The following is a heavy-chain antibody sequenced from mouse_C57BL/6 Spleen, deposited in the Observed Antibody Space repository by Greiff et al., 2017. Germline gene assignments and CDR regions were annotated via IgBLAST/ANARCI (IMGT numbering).Heavy chain of an antibody. CDR2: IYPGDGDT. CDR3: ARRDGLSYFDY. J-gene: IGHJ2*01. D-gene: IGHD6-5*01. Sequence: QVHVKQSGAELVKPGASVKISCKASGYAFSSYWMNWVKQRPGKGLEWIGQIYPGDGDTNYNGKFKGKATLTADKSSSTAYMQLSSLTSEDSAVYFCARRDGLSYFDYWGQGTTLTVSS. CDR1: GYAFSSYW. V-gene: IGHV1-80*01.